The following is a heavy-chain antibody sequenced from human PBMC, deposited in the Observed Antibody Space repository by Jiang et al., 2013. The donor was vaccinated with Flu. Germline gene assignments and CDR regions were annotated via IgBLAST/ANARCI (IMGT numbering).Heavy chain of an antibody. Sequence: PGESLRLSCAASGFTSSSYGMHWVRQAPGKGLEWVAVISYDGSNKYYADSVKGRFTISRDNSKNTLYLQMNSLRAEDMAVYYCAKLVLRFLEWPTPGHWGQGTLVTVSS. CDR2: ISYDGSNK. V-gene: IGHV3-30*18. CDR1: GFTSSSYG. J-gene: IGHJ1*01. D-gene: IGHD3-3*01. CDR3: AKLVLRFLEWPTPGH.